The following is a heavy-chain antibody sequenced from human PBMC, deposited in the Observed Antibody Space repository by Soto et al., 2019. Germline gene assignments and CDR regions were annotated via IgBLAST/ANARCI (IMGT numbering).Heavy chain of an antibody. V-gene: IGHV3-48*01. CDR1: GFSFITYS. CDR2: ISSSSTTI. J-gene: IGHJ4*02. Sequence: GGSLRLSCAASGFSFITYSMNWVRQAPGKGLEWVSYISSSSTTIYYTDSVRGRFTISRDNANNSLYLQMNNLRAEDTAVYYCARAGFDYWGQGTLVTVSS. CDR3: ARAGFDY.